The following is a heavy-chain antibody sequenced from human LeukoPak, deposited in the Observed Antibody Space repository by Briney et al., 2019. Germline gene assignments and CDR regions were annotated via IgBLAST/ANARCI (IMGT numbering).Heavy chain of an antibody. D-gene: IGHD6-19*01. CDR3: ATDSQQWLAGYYFDY. V-gene: IGHV1-24*01. CDR2: FDPEDGET. CDR1: GYTLTELS. Sequence: VASVKVCCKVSGYTLTELSMHWVRQAPGKGLEWMGGFDPEDGETIYAQKFQGRVTMTEDTSTDTAYMELSSLRSEDTAVYYCATDSQQWLAGYYFDYWGQGTLVTVSS. J-gene: IGHJ4*02.